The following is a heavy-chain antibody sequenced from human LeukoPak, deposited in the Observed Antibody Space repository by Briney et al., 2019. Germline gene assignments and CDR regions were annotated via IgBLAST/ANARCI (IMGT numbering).Heavy chain of an antibody. CDR3: AGHNSATGTMIH. J-gene: IGHJ4*02. D-gene: IGHD3-22*01. CDR2: INPSGGTT. CDR1: GYTYTNYY. V-gene: IGHV1-46*01. Sequence: GSVTVSRKASGYTYTNYYVHWVRQAPGQGLEWMGIINPSGGTTRYAQKFQGRVTMIRDTSTTTVYMELSSLRSDDTGVYYCAGHNSATGTMIHWGQGSQVTVSS.